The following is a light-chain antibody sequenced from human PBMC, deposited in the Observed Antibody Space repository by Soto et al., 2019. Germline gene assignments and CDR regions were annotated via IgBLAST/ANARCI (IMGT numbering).Light chain of an antibody. V-gene: IGKV3-15*01. Sequence: DIVLTQSPATLSASPGKRATLSCRASQSVSSNLAWYQQKPGQAPRLLIYDTSTRATDIPARFSGSGSGTEFTLTISSLQSEDFAVYYCQQRSNWPRTFGQGTKVEIK. J-gene: IGKJ1*01. CDR1: QSVSSN. CDR2: DTS. CDR3: QQRSNWPRT.